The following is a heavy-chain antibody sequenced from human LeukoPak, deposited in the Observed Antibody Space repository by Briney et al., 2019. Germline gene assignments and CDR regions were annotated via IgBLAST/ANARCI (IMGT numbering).Heavy chain of an antibody. V-gene: IGHV3-23*01. Sequence: GGSLRLSCAASGFTFSSYGMHWVRQAPGKGLEWVSAISGSGGSTYYADSVKGRFTISRDNSKNTLYLQMNSLRAEDTAVYYCAKRTTVTTSYYFDYWGQGTLVTVSS. CDR2: ISGSGGST. CDR1: GFTFSSYG. D-gene: IGHD4-17*01. J-gene: IGHJ4*02. CDR3: AKRTTVTTSYYFDY.